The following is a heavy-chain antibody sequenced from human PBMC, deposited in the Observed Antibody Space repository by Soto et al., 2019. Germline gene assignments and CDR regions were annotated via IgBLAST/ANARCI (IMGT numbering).Heavy chain of an antibody. Sequence: GGSLRLSCAASGFTFSSYGMHWVRQAPGKGLEWVAVISYDGSNKYYADSVKGRFTISRDNSKNTLYLQMNSLRAEDTAVYYCAKDRIAVAGTPGYYYYYYMDVWGKGTTVTVSS. CDR1: GFTFSSYG. V-gene: IGHV3-30*18. CDR2: ISYDGSNK. D-gene: IGHD6-19*01. J-gene: IGHJ6*03. CDR3: AKDRIAVAGTPGYYYYYYMDV.